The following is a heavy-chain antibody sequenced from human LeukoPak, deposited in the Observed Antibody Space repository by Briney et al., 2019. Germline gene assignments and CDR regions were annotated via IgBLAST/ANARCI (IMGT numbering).Heavy chain of an antibody. CDR1: GDSISSGSYY. CDR2: IYTTGST. J-gene: IGHJ4*02. V-gene: IGHV4-61*02. D-gene: IGHD5/OR15-5a*01. Sequence: SQTLSLTCSVSGDSISSGSYYWSWIRQPAGKGLEWIGRIYTTGSTNYNPSLKSRVTISVDTSENQFSLRLSSVTAADTAVYYCARGSLGREVSAFFKNWDQGILVTVSS. CDR3: ARGSLGREVSAFFKN.